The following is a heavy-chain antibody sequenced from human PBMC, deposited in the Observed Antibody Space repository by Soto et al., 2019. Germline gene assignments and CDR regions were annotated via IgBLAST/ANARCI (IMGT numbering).Heavy chain of an antibody. CDR2: ISSSGSSI. CDR3: ARYRTYYYDSSGSYYYYGMDV. Sequence: GGSLRLSCAASGFTFSDYYMNWIRQAPGKGLEWVSYISSSGSSIYYADSVKGRFTISRDNAKNSLYLQMNSLRAEDTAVYYCARYRTYYYDSSGSYYYYGMDVWGQGTTVTVSS. D-gene: IGHD3-22*01. V-gene: IGHV3-11*01. J-gene: IGHJ6*02. CDR1: GFTFSDYY.